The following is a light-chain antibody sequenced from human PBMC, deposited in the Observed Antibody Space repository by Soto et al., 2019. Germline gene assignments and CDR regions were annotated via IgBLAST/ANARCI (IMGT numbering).Light chain of an antibody. Sequence: QPVLTQAPSASGTPGQRVTISCSGSSSNIGSNTVTWYQQVPGTAPKLLIYSNDQQPSGVPDRFSGSKSGTSASLAIAGLQSEDEADYYCAAWDDSLNGWVFGGGTKVTVL. CDR1: SSNIGSNT. CDR2: SND. J-gene: IGLJ3*02. CDR3: AAWDDSLNGWV. V-gene: IGLV1-44*01.